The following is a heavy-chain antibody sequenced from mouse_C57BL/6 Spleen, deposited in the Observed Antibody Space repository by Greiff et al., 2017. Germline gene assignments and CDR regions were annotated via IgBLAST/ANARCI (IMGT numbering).Heavy chain of an antibody. Sequence: VMLVESGGGLVKPGGSLKLSCAASGFTFSDYGMHWVRQAPEQGLEWVAYISSGSSTIYYADTVKGRFTISRDNAKNTLFLQMTSLRSDDTAMYYCARSFYYDDWYFGVWGTGTTVTVSS. CDR3: ARSFYYDDWYFGV. J-gene: IGHJ1*03. CDR2: ISSGSSTI. CDR1: GFTFSDYG. V-gene: IGHV5-17*01. D-gene: IGHD2-4*01.